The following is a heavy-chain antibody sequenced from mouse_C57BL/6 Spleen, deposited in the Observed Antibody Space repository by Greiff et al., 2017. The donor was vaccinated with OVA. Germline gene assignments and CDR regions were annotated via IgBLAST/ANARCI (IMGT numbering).Heavy chain of an antibody. J-gene: IGHJ2*01. D-gene: IGHD2-1*01. V-gene: IGHV5-4*01. CDR1: GFTFSSYA. CDR3: ARDPPPYGNYYFDD. CDR2: ISDGGSYT. Sequence: EVKLVESGGGLVKPGGSLKLSCAASGFTFSSYAMSWVRQTPEQRLEWVATISDGGSYTYYPDNVKGRFTISRDNAKNNLYLQMSHLKSEDTAMYYCARDPPPYGNYYFDDWGQGTTLTVSS.